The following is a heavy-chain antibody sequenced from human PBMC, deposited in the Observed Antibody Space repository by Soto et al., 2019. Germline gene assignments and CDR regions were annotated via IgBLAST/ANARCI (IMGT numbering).Heavy chain of an antibody. CDR1: GYTFTGNY. Sequence: QVQLVQSGAEVKKPGASVKVSCKVSGYTFTGNYMHWMRQAPGQGPEWMGWINHRNGDTDYAQKFQGRVTITRDTSIITAYMDLSRLTSDDTAIYFCVRGGGVDVVTPTRIVVDYWGQGTLLTVSS. CDR2: INHRNGDT. J-gene: IGHJ4*02. CDR3: VRGGGVDVVTPTRIVVDY. D-gene: IGHD2-21*02. V-gene: IGHV1-2*02.